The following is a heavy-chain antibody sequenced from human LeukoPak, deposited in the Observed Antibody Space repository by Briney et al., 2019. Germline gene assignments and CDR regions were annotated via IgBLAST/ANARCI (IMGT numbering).Heavy chain of an antibody. Sequence: PSETLSLTCTVSGGSISSYYWSWIRQPPGEGLEWIGYIYYSGSTNYNPSLKSRVTISVDTSKNQFSLKLSSVTAADTAVYYCARGRVEMATILLDYWGQGTLVTVSS. D-gene: IGHD5-12*01. CDR2: IYYSGST. CDR3: ARGRVEMATILLDY. CDR1: GGSISSYY. J-gene: IGHJ4*02. V-gene: IGHV4-59*01.